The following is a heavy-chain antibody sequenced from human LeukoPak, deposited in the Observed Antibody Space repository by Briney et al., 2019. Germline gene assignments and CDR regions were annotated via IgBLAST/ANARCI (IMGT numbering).Heavy chain of an antibody. D-gene: IGHD2-15*01. CDR3: ASGTGGYCSGGSCYPSEYYFDY. CDR2: IIPIFGTA. V-gene: IGHV1-69*05. J-gene: IGHJ4*02. CDR1: GGTFTSYA. Sequence: SVKVSFKASGGTFTSYAISWVRQAPGQGLEWMGGIIPIFGTANYAQKFQGRVTITTDESTSTAYMELSSLRSEDTAVYYCASGTGGYCSGGSCYPSEYYFDYWGQGTLVTVSS.